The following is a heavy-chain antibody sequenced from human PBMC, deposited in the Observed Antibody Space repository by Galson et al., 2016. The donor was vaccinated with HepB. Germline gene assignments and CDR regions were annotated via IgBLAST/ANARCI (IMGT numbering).Heavy chain of an antibody. Sequence: SLRLSCADSGFTFSDNAMHWVRQAPGKGLEWVALISFDGTEKYYADSVRGRFTISRDNSKNTLYLQMNSLRADDTAVYYCARDRGDYVWGSSRLVTADYSGVDVWGQGTTVTVSS. V-gene: IGHV3-30*04. J-gene: IGHJ6*02. CDR1: GFTFSDNA. CDR2: ISFDGTEK. CDR3: ARDRGDYVWGSSRLVTADYSGVDV. D-gene: IGHD3-16*02.